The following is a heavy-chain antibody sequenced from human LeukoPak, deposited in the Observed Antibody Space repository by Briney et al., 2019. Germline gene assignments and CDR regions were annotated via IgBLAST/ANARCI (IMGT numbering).Heavy chain of an antibody. V-gene: IGHV1-3*01. CDR2: INAGNGNT. CDR3: AREFPRTIVVANDDY. D-gene: IGHD3-22*01. J-gene: IGHJ4*02. CDR1: GYTFTSYA. Sequence: GASVKVSCKASGYTFTSYAMHWVRQAPGQRLEWMGWINAGNGNTKYSQKFQGRVTITRDTSASTAYMELSSLRSEDTAVYYCAREFPRTIVVANDDYWGQGTLVTVSS.